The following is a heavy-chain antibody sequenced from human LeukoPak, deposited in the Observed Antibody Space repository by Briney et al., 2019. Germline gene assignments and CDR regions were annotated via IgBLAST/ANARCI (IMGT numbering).Heavy chain of an antibody. CDR3: ARVEVPRDINDWYFDL. CDR2: LYHSGTT. CDR1: GYSIAHGFF. Sequence: SETLSLTCTVSGYSIAHGFFWAWIRQSPGGGLKWIGSLYHSGTTYYNTSLKSRISTSVNTSKNQFSLKLRLVTAADTAVYYCARVEVPRDINDWYFDLWGRGTLVTVSS. J-gene: IGHJ2*01. D-gene: IGHD2-15*01. V-gene: IGHV4-38-2*02.